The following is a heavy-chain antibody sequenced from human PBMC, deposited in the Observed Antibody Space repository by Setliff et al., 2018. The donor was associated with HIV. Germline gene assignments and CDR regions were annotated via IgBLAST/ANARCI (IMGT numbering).Heavy chain of an antibody. CDR3: ARRIDDSGSFPDKNWFDT. V-gene: IGHV4-4*07. CDR2: IYTSGST. D-gene: IGHD3-10*01. J-gene: IGHJ5*02. Sequence: SETLSLTCTVSGGSISSYYWSWIRQPAGKGLEWIGRIYTSGSTNYNPSLKSRVTMSVDTSKNQFSLRLTSVTAADTAVYYCARRIDDSGSFPDKNWFDTWGQGSLVTVS. CDR1: GGSISSYY.